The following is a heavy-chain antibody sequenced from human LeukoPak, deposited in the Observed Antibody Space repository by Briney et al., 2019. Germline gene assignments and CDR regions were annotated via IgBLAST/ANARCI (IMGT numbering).Heavy chain of an antibody. V-gene: IGHV3-30*03. CDR3: AGPMTTVTTDAFDI. D-gene: IGHD4-17*01. J-gene: IGHJ3*02. Sequence: GGSLRLSCAASGFTFSSYGMHWVRQAPGKGLEWVAVISYDGSNKYYADSVKGRFTISRDNSKNTLYLQMNSLRAEDTAVYYCAGPMTTVTTDAFDIWGQGTMVTVSS. CDR2: ISYDGSNK. CDR1: GFTFSSYG.